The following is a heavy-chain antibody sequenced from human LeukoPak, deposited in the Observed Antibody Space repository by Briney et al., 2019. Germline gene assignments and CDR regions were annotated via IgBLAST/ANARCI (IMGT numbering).Heavy chain of an antibody. CDR1: GFTFSSYA. D-gene: IGHD3-22*01. CDR2: ISGSGGST. J-gene: IGHJ4*02. CDR3: AKGGRSYYDSSGYYSNFDY. Sequence: GGSLRLSCAASGFTFSSYAMSWVRQAPGKGLEWVLAISGSGGSTYYADSVKGRFTISRDNSKNTLYLQMNSLRAEDTAVYYCAKGGRSYYDSSGYYSNFDYWGQGTLVTVSS. V-gene: IGHV3-23*01.